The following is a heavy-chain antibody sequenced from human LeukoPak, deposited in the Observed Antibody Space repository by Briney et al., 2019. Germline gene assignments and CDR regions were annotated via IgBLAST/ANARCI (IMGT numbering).Heavy chain of an antibody. J-gene: IGHJ4*02. V-gene: IGHV3-48*04. CDR2: ISTSGETI. CDR1: GFTLSSYG. CDR3: ARTARLLDY. D-gene: IGHD2-21*02. Sequence: PGGSLRLSCAASGFTLSSYGMHWVRQAPGKGLEWLSYISTSGETINYADSVKGRFTVSRDNAKNSLFLQMNGLRADDTAVYYCARTARLLDYWGQGTLVTVSS.